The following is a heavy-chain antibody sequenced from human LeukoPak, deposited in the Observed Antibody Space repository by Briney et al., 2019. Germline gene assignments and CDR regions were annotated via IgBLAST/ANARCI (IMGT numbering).Heavy chain of an antibody. CDR3: ARGANTVTSPGDY. J-gene: IGHJ4*02. CDR1: GFTFSSYG. D-gene: IGHD4-17*01. Sequence: PGGSLRLSCAASGFTFSSYGMHWVRQAPGKGLEWVAFIRYDGSNKYYADSVKGRFTIARDNSKNTLYLQMNSLRAEDTAVYYCARGANTVTSPGDYWGQGTLVTVSS. V-gene: IGHV3-30*02. CDR2: IRYDGSNK.